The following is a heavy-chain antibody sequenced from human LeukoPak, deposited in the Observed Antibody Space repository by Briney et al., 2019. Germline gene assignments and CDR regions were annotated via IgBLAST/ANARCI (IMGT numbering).Heavy chain of an antibody. D-gene: IGHD3-22*01. CDR1: GFTFSSYA. CDR3: AKGVSGYPYNWFDP. CDR2: ISDGGGST. Sequence: PGGSLRLSCAAPGFTFSSYAMSWVRQAPGKGLEWVSTISDGGGSTYYADSVKGRFTISRDNSKNTLYVQMNSLRAEDTAVYYCAKGVSGYPYNWFDPWGQGTLVTVSS. V-gene: IGHV3-23*01. J-gene: IGHJ5*02.